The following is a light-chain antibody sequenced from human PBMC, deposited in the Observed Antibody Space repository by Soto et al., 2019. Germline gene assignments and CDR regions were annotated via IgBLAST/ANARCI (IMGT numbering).Light chain of an antibody. CDR1: QSVSSSY. CDR2: GAS. J-gene: IGKJ1*01. V-gene: IGKV3-20*01. Sequence: EIVWTQCPGHLCLCPVERATLSFGASQSVSSSYLAWYQQKPGQAPRLLIYGASTRATGVPDRFSASGSGTDFTLTISDVQPEDFALYYCHQRQSWPRTFGQGTKVDIK. CDR3: HQRQSWPRT.